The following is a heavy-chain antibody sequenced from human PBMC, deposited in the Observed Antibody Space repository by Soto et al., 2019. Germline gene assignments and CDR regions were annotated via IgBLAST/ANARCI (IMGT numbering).Heavy chain of an antibody. CDR1: GGTIRSPDW. Sequence: SETLSLTCGVSGGTIRSPDWWTWVRQPPGKGLEWIGEIFQSGSTNYTPSLESRVTISVDKSKNQFSLTLTSVTAADTAVYFCARGRGRYSSGWSWFDPWGQGAQVTVSS. CDR2: IFQSGST. CDR3: ARGRGRYSSGWSWFDP. V-gene: IGHV4-4*02. D-gene: IGHD6-19*01. J-gene: IGHJ5*02.